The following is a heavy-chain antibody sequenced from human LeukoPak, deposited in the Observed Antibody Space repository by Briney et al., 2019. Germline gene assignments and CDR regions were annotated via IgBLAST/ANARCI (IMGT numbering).Heavy chain of an antibody. J-gene: IGHJ4*02. CDR2: LSYDGTNG. D-gene: IGHD6-19*01. V-gene: IGHV3-30*18. CDR3: AKGLNSGWYGQSFDL. CDR1: GFAFSAYG. Sequence: GRSLRLSCAASGFAFSAYGMHWVRQAPGKGLEWVAVLSYDGTNGYYAGSVKGRLTNSRDNSKNTLDLQMNSLRAEDTAVYYCAKGLNSGWYGQSFDLWGQGTLVTVSS.